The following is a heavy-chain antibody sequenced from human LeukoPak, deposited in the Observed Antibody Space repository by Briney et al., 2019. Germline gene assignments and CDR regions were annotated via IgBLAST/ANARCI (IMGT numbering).Heavy chain of an antibody. J-gene: IGHJ5*02. CDR1: GGSISNGDYY. V-gene: IGHV4-30-4*08. Sequence: QMQLQESGPGLVKPSQTLSLTCTVSGGSISNGDYYWSWIRQPPGQCLEWIGYIYYSGPTYYTPSLKSRLTISVDTSKNQFSLKLSSVTAADTAVYYCARVVRWFDPWGQGTLVTVSS. CDR3: ARVVRWFDP. CDR2: IYYSGPT.